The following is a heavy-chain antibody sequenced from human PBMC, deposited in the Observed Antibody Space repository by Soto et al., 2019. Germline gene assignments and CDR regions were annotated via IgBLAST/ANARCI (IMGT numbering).Heavy chain of an antibody. CDR1: GYTFTGYY. Sequence: ASVKVSCKASGYTFTGYYMHWVRKAPGQGLEWMGWINPNSGGTNYAQKFQGWVTMTRDTSISTAYMELSRLRSDDTAVYYCERGASLLRYFDWFANFDYWGQGTLVTVSS. J-gene: IGHJ4*02. V-gene: IGHV1-2*04. D-gene: IGHD3-9*01. CDR2: INPNSGGT. CDR3: ERGASLLRYFDWFANFDY.